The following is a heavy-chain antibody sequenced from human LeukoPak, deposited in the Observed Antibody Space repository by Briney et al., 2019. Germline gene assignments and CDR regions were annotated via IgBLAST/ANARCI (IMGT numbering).Heavy chain of an antibody. CDR2: IYYSGST. J-gene: IGHJ3*02. CDR1: GGSISSGDYY. Sequence: SETLSLTCTVSGGSISSGDYYWSWIRQPPGKGMEWIGYIYYSGSTYYNPSLKSRVTISVDTSKNQFSLKLSSVTAADAAVYYCARYGSGYAFDIWGQGTMVTVSS. V-gene: IGHV4-30-4*08. D-gene: IGHD3-10*01. CDR3: ARYGSGYAFDI.